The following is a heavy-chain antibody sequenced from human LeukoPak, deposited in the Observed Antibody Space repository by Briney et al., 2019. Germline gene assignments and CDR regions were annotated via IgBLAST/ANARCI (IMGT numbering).Heavy chain of an antibody. J-gene: IGHJ4*02. V-gene: IGHV3-23*01. CDR3: AKGHSDYGTGFDG. Sequence: GGSLRLSCAASGFNFADHAMRWVRQAPGKGLEWVSAISGISGSTTIYADSVKGRFAVSRDNSRNTLFLQMNSLRAEDTAVYYCAKGHSDYGTGFDGWGQGTLVTVSS. CDR2: ISGISGSTT. CDR1: GFNFADHA. D-gene: IGHD4-17*01.